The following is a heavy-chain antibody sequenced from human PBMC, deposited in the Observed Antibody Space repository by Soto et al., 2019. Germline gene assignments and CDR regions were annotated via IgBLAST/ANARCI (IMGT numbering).Heavy chain of an antibody. J-gene: IGHJ4*02. CDR2: IDWDDDK. D-gene: IGHD4-4*01. Sequence: SGPTLVNPTQTLTLTCTFSGFSLTTVGMHVSWIRQPPGKALEWLARIDWDDDKWYSPSLKTRLTISKDTSENRVVLTMTNMDPVDTATYYCARMTTTHSFAFWGQGTLVTVSS. CDR1: GFSLTTVGMH. CDR3: ARMTTTHSFAF. V-gene: IGHV2-70*04.